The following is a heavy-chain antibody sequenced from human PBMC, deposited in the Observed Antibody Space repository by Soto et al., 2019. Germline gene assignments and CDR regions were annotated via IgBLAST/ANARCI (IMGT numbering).Heavy chain of an antibody. Sequence: GGSLRLSCAASGFTLGGYAMDWVRQAPGKGLEYVSGISSNGVGTYYANSVQGRFTISRDNSKNTAYLQMGSLRPEDMAVYYCARRARPDFYYMDVWGKGTTVTVSS. CDR1: GFTLGGYA. D-gene: IGHD6-6*01. V-gene: IGHV3-64*01. CDR3: ARRARPDFYYMDV. CDR2: ISSNGVGT. J-gene: IGHJ6*03.